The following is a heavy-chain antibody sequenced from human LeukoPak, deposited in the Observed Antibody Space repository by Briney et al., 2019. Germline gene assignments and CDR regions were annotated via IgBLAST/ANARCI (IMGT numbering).Heavy chain of an antibody. D-gene: IGHD3-22*01. CDR3: ARADSGYSDFDY. V-gene: IGHV3-30*04. CDR1: GFTFSSYA. Sequence: PGGSLRLSCAASGFTFSSYAMHWVRQAPGKALEWVAVISYDGSNKYYADSVKGRFTISRDNSKNTLYLQMNSLRAEDTAVYYCARADSGYSDFDYWGQGTLVTVSS. CDR2: ISYDGSNK. J-gene: IGHJ4*02.